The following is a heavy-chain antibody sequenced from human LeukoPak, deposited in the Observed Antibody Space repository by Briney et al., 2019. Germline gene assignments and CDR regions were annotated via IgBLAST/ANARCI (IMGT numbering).Heavy chain of an antibody. Sequence: GGSLRLSCAASGFTFSTSAMTWVRQASGKGLEWVSAFSGRGFTYYADSVKGRFTISKDTSKNTLYLQMDSLRAEDTALYYCAKDVPFTGWRGFDSWGQGTLATVSS. D-gene: IGHD6-19*01. V-gene: IGHV3-23*01. CDR1: GFTFSTSA. J-gene: IGHJ4*02. CDR2: FSGRGFT. CDR3: AKDVPFTGWRGFDS.